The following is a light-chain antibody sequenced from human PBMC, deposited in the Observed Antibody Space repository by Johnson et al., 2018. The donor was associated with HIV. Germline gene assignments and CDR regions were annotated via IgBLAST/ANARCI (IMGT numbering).Light chain of an antibody. Sequence: QSVLTQPPSVSAAAGQKVTISCSGSSSNIGNNYVAWYQQVPGTAPKLLIYDNNRRPSRIPDRFSGSKSGATANLGITGLQTGDEADYYCGIWDASLSPLYVFGTGTTITVL. CDR2: DNN. J-gene: IGLJ1*01. CDR3: GIWDASLSPLYV. V-gene: IGLV1-51*01. CDR1: SSNIGNNY.